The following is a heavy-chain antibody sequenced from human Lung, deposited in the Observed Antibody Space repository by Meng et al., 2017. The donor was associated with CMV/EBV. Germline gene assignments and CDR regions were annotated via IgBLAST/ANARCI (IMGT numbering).Heavy chain of an antibody. D-gene: IGHD4-11*01. J-gene: IGHJ6*02. CDR1: GFTFSTFG. V-gene: IGHV3-30*02. CDR2: IRDTGYSK. Sequence: GGSLRLXCAASGFTFSTFGIHWVRQAPGKGLEWVAFIRDTGYSKYYADSVKGRFTISRDNSKNTLYLQMDSLRAEDTAVYYCAKDMTTTYYYYGRDVWGQWTXVTGAS. CDR3: AKDMTTTYYYYGRDV.